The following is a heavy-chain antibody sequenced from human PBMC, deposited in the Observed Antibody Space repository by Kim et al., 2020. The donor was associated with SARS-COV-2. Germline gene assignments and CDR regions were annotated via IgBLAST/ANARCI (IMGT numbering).Heavy chain of an antibody. J-gene: IGHJ3*02. V-gene: IGHV3-11*06. Sequence: SVKGRFTIARNNAKSSLYLQMNSLRAEDTAVYYCARDGDVYSSGKDAFDTWGQGTMVTVSS. CDR3: ARDGDVYSSGKDAFDT. D-gene: IGHD6-19*01.